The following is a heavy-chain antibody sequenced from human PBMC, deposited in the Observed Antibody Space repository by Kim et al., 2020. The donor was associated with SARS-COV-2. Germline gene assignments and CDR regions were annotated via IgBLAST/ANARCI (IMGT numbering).Heavy chain of an antibody. CDR1: GFTFSSYA. J-gene: IGHJ4*02. V-gene: IGHV3-23*01. Sequence: GGSLRLSCAASGFTFSSYAMSWVRQAPGKGLEWVSAISGSGGSTYYADSVKGRFTISRDNSKNTLYLQMNSLRAEDTAVYYCASGSAPMGHFDYWGQGTLVTVSS. D-gene: IGHD1-26*01. CDR2: ISGSGGST. CDR3: ASGSAPMGHFDY.